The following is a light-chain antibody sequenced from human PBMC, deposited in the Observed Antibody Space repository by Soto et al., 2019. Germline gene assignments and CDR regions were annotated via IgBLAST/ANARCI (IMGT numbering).Light chain of an antibody. J-gene: IGKJ3*01. CDR2: GAS. V-gene: IGKV3-15*01. CDR1: QSVYNN. CDR3: QQYNHWPPVT. Sequence: EIVMTQSPATLSVSPGERATLSCRASQSVYNNLAWYQQKPGQAPRLLIYGASTSATGIPARFSGSRSGTEFTLAISSLQSEDFAIYYGQQYNHWPPVTFGPETKDDI.